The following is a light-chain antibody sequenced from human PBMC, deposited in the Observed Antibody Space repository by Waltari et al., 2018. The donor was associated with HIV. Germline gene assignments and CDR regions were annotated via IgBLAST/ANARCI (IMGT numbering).Light chain of an antibody. CDR2: EIN. V-gene: IGLV2-8*01. CDR1: SSDVGGYKF. J-gene: IGLJ2*01. CDR3: SSYAGSNDFEV. Sequence: QSALTQPPSASGSPGQSVPISCTGTSSDVGGYKFVSWYQQHPGKAPKLMIYEINKRPSGFPDRFSGSKSGNTASLTVSGLQAEDEADYYCSSYAGSNDFEVFGGGTKLTVL.